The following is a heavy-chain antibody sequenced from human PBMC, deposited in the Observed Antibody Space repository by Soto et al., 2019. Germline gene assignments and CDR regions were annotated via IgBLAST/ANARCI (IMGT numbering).Heavy chain of an antibody. J-gene: IGHJ5*02. D-gene: IGHD6-13*01. CDR2: IYYSGST. Sequence: SETLSLTCTVSGGSISSSSYYWGWIRQPPGKGLEWIGSIYYSGSTYYNPSLKSRVTISVDTSKNQFSLKPSSVTAADTAVYYCASTPREVTAAGTNWFDPWGQGTLVTVSS. V-gene: IGHV4-39*01. CDR3: ASTPREVTAAGTNWFDP. CDR1: GGSISSSSYY.